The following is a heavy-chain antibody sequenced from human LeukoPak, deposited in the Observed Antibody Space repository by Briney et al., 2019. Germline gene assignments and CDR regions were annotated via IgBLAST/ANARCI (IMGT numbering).Heavy chain of an antibody. Sequence: PSETLSLTCTVSGGSISSYYWSWLRQPPGKGLEWLGYIYYSGSTNYNPSLKSRVTISVNTSKNQFSLKLSSVTAADTAVYYCARAADYYGDSVPWFDPWGQGTLVTVSS. CDR1: GGSISSYY. J-gene: IGHJ5*02. CDR3: ARAADYYGDSVPWFDP. CDR2: IYYSGST. V-gene: IGHV4-59*01. D-gene: IGHD4-17*01.